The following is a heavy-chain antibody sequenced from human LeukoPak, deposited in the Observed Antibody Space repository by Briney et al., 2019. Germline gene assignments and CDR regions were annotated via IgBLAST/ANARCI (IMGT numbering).Heavy chain of an antibody. CDR3: ARDLASGWSNYFDY. D-gene: IGHD6-19*01. CDR1: GFTFSSYA. CDR2: ISGSGGST. Sequence: GGSLRLSCAASGFTFSSYAMSWVRQAPGKGLEWVSAISGSGGSTYYADSVKGRFTISRDKSNNTVSLQMNSLRAEDTAVYYCARDLASGWSNYFDYWGQGTLVTVSS. J-gene: IGHJ4*02. V-gene: IGHV3-23*01.